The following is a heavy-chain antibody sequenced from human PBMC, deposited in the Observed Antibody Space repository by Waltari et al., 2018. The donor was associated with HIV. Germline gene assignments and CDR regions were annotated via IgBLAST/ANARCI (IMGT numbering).Heavy chain of an antibody. CDR1: GFTFTGHD. Sequence: QVQLVESGGGVVQPGGSLRLSCAASGFTFTGHDMHRARLVPGKGLEWVAFMRYDGTNKYYADSVKGRFTISRDNSKNSLYLQMNSLRAEDTALYYCAKEGATLTTSAYFYYYGMDVWGQGTTVTVSS. CDR3: AKEGATLTTSAYFYYYGMDV. CDR2: MRYDGTNK. D-gene: IGHD4-4*01. V-gene: IGHV3-30*02. J-gene: IGHJ6*02.